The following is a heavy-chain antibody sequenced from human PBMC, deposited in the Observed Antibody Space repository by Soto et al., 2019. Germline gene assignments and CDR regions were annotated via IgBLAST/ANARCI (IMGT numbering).Heavy chain of an antibody. CDR3: AHRLPGPSGYDV. CDR2: IYWNDEQ. CDR1: GFSLTSGVVG. V-gene: IGHV2-5*01. D-gene: IGHD6-13*01. Sequence: QITLKESGPTLVKPTQTLTLTCTFSGFSLTSGVVGVGWIRQPPGEALEWLALIYWNDEQYYIPSLRNRLTITRDTSKNQVVLTMTNMDPVDTATYYCAHRLPGPSGYDVWGQGTTVTVSS. J-gene: IGHJ6*02.